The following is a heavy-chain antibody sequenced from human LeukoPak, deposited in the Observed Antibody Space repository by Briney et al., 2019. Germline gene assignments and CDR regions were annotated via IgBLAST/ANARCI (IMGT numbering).Heavy chain of an antibody. Sequence: SETLSLTCTVSGGSISSYYWSWIRQPPGKGLEWIGYIYYSGSTNYNPSLKSRVTISVDTSKNQFSLKLSSVTAADTAVYYCARGPLPAPGSWESRYFQHWGQGTLVTVSS. CDR1: GGSISSYY. D-gene: IGHD1-26*01. V-gene: IGHV4-59*12. J-gene: IGHJ1*01. CDR3: ARGPLPAPGSWESRYFQH. CDR2: IYYSGST.